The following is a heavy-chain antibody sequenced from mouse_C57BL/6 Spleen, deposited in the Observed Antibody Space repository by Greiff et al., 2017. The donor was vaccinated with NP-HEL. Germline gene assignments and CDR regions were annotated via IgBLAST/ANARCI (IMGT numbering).Heavy chain of an antibody. CDR1: GYTFTSYW. J-gene: IGHJ2*01. CDR3: ATTGTGDFDY. D-gene: IGHD4-1*02. V-gene: IGHV1-64*01. Sequence: QVQLKQPGAELVKPGASVKLSCKASGYTFTSYWMHWVKQRPGQGLEWIGMIHPNSGSTNYNEKFKSKATLTVDKSSSTAYMQLSSLTSEDSAVYYCATTGTGDFDYWGQGTTLTVSS. CDR2: IHPNSGST.